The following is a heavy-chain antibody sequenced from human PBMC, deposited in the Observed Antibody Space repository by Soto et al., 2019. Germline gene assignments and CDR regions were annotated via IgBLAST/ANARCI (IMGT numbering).Heavy chain of an antibody. V-gene: IGHV4-61*01. CDR3: ARDSFPPYSSSSKGFDY. CDR1: DGSVRNGMYY. Sequence: PSETLSLTCSVSDGSVRNGMYYWSWVRQPPGKGLEWLGNVHFSGNTIYNPSLMGRVTMSVDPSKKQFSLKMRSVTAADTAVYYCARDSFPPYSSSSKGFDYWGQGSLVTVSS. J-gene: IGHJ4*02. D-gene: IGHD6-6*01. CDR2: VHFSGNT.